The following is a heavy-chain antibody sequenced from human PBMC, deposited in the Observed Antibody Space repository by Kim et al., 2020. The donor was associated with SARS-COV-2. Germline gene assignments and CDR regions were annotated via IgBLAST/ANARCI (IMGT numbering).Heavy chain of an antibody. D-gene: IGHD1-1*01. CDR3: ARDGTTRNGGYYFDY. Sequence: QKFQGKVTITRDTAAGTAYMELSSLRSEDTAVYYCARDGTTRNGGYYFDYWGQGALVTVSS. J-gene: IGHJ4*02. V-gene: IGHV1-3*01.